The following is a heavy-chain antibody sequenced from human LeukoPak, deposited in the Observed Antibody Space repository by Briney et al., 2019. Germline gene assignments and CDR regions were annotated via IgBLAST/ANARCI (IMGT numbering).Heavy chain of an antibody. CDR3: ARGDYSSSWYLGSFDY. J-gene: IGHJ4*02. V-gene: IGHV1-2*02. D-gene: IGHD6-13*01. Sequence: ASVKVSCKASGYTFTGYYIHWVRQAPGQGLEWMGWINPNSGGTSSAQKFQGRVTVSMDTSISTAYMELSRLRSDDTAVYYCARGDYSSSWYLGSFDYWGQGTLVTVSS. CDR2: INPNSGGT. CDR1: GYTFTGYY.